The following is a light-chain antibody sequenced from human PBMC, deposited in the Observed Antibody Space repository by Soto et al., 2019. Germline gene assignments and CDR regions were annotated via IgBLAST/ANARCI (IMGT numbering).Light chain of an antibody. CDR1: SSDIGTYNY. Sequence: QSALTQPASVSASPGQSITISCTGTSSDIGTYNYVSWYQCHPGEAPKLLIYDVTTRPSGVSDRFSGSKSGNTASLTISGLQAEDEADYFCCSYTGATTLVVFGRGTKLTVL. J-gene: IGLJ2*01. CDR3: CSYTGATTLVV. V-gene: IGLV2-14*03. CDR2: DVT.